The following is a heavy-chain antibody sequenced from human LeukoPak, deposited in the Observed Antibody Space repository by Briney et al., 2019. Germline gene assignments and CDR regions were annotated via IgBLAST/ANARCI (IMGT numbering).Heavy chain of an antibody. J-gene: IGHJ6*02. D-gene: IGHD1-26*01. CDR3: AKLSGSYSPGSGMDV. V-gene: IGHV3-23*01. CDR1: GFIFSSYA. CDR2: ISGSGVST. Sequence: QSGGSLRLSCAASGFIFSSYAMNWVRQAPGKGLEWVSVISGSGVSTDYADSVKGRFSISRVNSKNTLYLQMNSLRAEDTAVYYCAKLSGSYSPGSGMDVWGQGTTVTVSS.